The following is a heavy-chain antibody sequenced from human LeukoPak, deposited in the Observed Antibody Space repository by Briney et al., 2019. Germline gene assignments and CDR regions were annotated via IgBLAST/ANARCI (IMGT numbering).Heavy chain of an antibody. Sequence: GGSLRLSCAASGFTFSSYSMNWVRQAPGKGLEWVSSISSSSSYIYYADSVKGRFTISRDNSKNTLYLQMNSLRAEDTAVYYCAKDQAVTYGDAFDIWGQGTMVTVSS. V-gene: IGHV3-21*04. CDR2: ISSSSSYI. CDR3: AKDQAVTYGDAFDI. D-gene: IGHD4-17*01. CDR1: GFTFSSYS. J-gene: IGHJ3*02.